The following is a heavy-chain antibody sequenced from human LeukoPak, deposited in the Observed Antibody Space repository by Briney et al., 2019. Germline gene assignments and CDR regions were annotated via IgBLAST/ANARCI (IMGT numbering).Heavy chain of an antibody. CDR3: ARDLASSRGY. D-gene: IGHD6-6*01. CDR2: IYSGGST. Sequence: GGSLRLSCAASGFIVSSNYMSWVRRAPGKGLEWVSVIYSGGSTYYADSVKGRFTISRDNSKNTLYPQMNSLRAEDTAMYYCARDLASSRGYWGQGTLVTVSS. CDR1: GFIVSSNY. V-gene: IGHV3-53*01. J-gene: IGHJ4*02.